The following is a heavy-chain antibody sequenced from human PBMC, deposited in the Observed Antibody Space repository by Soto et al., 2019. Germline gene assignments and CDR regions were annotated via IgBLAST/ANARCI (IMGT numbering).Heavy chain of an antibody. CDR1: GDTFGRNA. J-gene: IGHJ4*02. CDR2: IIPMFPTT. Sequence: QVHLVQSGPEVKRPGSSVKVSCKASGDTFGRNAIHWVRQAPGQGLEWMGGIIPMFPTTNYAQKFKGRLTISADKSTGKAYMEMTSLRSEDTAVYYCTKDGDSADYGYWGQGTLVTVSS. CDR3: TKDGDSADYGY. D-gene: IGHD2-21*01. V-gene: IGHV1-69*06.